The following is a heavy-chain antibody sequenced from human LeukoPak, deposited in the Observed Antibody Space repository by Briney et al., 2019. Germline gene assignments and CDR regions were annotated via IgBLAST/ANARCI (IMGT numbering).Heavy chain of an antibody. Sequence: GGSLRLSCAASGFTFSSYSMNWVRQAPGKGLEWVSSISSSSSYIYYADSVKGRFTISRDNAKSSLYLQMNSLRAEDTAVYYCAGQSRLGYCSGGSCYSQPFDPWGQGTLVTVSS. V-gene: IGHV3-21*01. CDR2: ISSSSSYI. CDR1: GFTFSSYS. CDR3: AGQSRLGYCSGGSCYSQPFDP. J-gene: IGHJ5*02. D-gene: IGHD2-15*01.